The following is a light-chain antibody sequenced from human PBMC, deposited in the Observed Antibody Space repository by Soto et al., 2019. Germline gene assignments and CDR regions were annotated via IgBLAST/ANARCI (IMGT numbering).Light chain of an antibody. CDR3: QQYNSYPYT. CDR1: QSISSW. Sequence: DIQMTQSPSTLSASVGDRVTITCRASQSISSWLAWYQQKPGKAPKLLIYKASSLESGVPSRFSRRGSGTEFTLTISSLKPDDFANYYCQQYNSYPYTFGQGTKLEIK. V-gene: IGKV1-5*03. J-gene: IGKJ2*01. CDR2: KAS.